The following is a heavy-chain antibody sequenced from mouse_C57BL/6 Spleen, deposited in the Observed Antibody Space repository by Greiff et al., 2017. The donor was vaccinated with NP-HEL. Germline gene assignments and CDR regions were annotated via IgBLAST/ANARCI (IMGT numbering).Heavy chain of an antibody. V-gene: IGHV5-6*01. Sequence: EVKLVESGGDLVKPGGSLKLSCAASGFTFSSYGMSWVRQTPDKRLEWVATISSGGSYTYYPDSVKGRFTSSRDNAKNTLYLQMSSLKSEDTAMYYCARHGGYDDYYAMDYWGQGTSVTVSS. CDR1: GFTFSSYG. CDR3: ARHGGYDDYYAMDY. CDR2: ISSGGSYT. D-gene: IGHD2-2*01. J-gene: IGHJ4*01.